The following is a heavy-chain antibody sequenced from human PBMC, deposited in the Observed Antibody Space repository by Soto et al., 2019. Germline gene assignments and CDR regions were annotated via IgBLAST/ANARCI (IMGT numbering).Heavy chain of an antibody. CDR1: GFTFSSHV. Sequence: EVQLLESGGGLVQPGGSLRLSCAASGFTFSSHVMSWVRQAPGKGLEWVSGISVSGDSTYFADSVKGRFTISRDNSKNTLYLQMNSLRAEDTAIYHCAMDRSGWYYFDYWGQGTLVTVTS. D-gene: IGHD6-19*01. CDR3: AMDRSGWYYFDY. J-gene: IGHJ4*02. V-gene: IGHV3-23*01. CDR2: ISVSGDST.